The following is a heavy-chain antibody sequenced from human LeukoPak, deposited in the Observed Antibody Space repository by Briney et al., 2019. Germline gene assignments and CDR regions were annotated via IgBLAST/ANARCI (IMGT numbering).Heavy chain of an antibody. CDR1: GFTFSSYA. J-gene: IGHJ4*02. Sequence: GGSLRLSRAASGFTFSSYAMSWVRQAPGKGLEWVSAISGSGGSTYYADSVKGRFTISRDNSKNTLYLQMNSLRAEDTAVYYCVRRAPSSYYFDYWGQGTLVTVSS. CDR3: VRRAPSSYYFDY. CDR2: ISGSGGST. V-gene: IGHV3-23*01.